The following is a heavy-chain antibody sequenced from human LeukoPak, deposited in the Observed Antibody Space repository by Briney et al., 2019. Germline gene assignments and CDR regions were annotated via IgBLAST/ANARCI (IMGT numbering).Heavy chain of an antibody. J-gene: IGHJ3*02. CDR2: INHSGST. V-gene: IGHV4-34*01. CDR1: GGSFSGYY. Sequence: SETLSLTCAVYGGSFSGYYWSWIRQPPGKGLEWIGEINHSGSTNYNPSLKSRVTISVDTSKNQFSLKLSSVTAADTAVYYCARHGGVIRFDAFDIWGQGTMVTVSS. CDR3: ARHGGVIRFDAFDI. D-gene: IGHD3-10*01.